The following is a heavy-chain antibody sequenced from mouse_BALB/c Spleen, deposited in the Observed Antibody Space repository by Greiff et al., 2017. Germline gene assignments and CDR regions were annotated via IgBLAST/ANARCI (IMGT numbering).Heavy chain of an antibody. V-gene: IGHV14-1*02. Sequence: EVQLQQSGAELVRPGALVKLSCKASGFNITDYYMHWVKQRPEQGLEWIGWIDPENGNTIYDPKFQGKASITADTSSNTAYLQLSSLTSEDTAVYYCAAYDAGAGFAYWGQGTLVTVSA. CDR1: GFNITDYY. D-gene: IGHD2-12*01. CDR3: AAYDAGAGFAY. CDR2: IDPENGNT. J-gene: IGHJ3*01.